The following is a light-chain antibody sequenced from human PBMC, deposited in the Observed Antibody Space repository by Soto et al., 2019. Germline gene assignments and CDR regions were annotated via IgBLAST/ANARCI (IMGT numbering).Light chain of an antibody. CDR1: QSVSSN. CDR3: QQYNNWPPWT. CDR2: GAS. J-gene: IGKJ1*01. Sequence: IVMTQSPATLSVSPGERTTLSCRASQSVSSNLAWYHQKPGQAPRLLIYGASTRATGIPARFSGSGSGTEFTLTISSLQSEDVAVYYCQQYNNWPPWTFGQGTKVDIK. V-gene: IGKV3-15*01.